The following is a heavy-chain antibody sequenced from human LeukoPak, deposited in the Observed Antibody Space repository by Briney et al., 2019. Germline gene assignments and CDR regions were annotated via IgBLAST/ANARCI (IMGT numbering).Heavy chain of an antibody. D-gene: IGHD6-19*01. CDR3: VRDLTLYSSGWYDAFDI. CDR1: GFAFSAYW. J-gene: IGHJ3*02. CDR2: IKQDGSEK. Sequence: PGGSLRLSCAASGFAFSAYWMNWVRQAPGKGLEWVANIKQDGSEKYYADSVKGRFTISRDNAKNSLYLQMNSLRAEDTAVYYCVRDLTLYSSGWYDAFDIWGQGTMVTVSS. V-gene: IGHV3-7*01.